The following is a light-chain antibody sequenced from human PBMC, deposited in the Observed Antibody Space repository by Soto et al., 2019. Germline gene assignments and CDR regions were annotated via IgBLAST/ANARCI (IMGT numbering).Light chain of an antibody. J-gene: IGLJ2*01. V-gene: IGLV1-47*01. Sequence: SVLTQPPSASGTPGQRVTISCSGNSSNIGSNSGDWYQHLPGTAPKLLIYRNNQRPSGVPDRFSGSKSGTSVSLVISGLRSEDEADYHCAAWDDSLRGVVFGGGTKLTVL. CDR2: RNN. CDR1: SSNIGSNS. CDR3: AAWDDSLRGVV.